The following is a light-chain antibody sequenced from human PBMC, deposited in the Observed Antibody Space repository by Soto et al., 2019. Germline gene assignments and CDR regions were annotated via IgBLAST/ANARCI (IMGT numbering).Light chain of an antibody. Sequence: EIVLTQSPATLSLSPGEKATLSCRDSQNVSSYLAWYQQKPGQAPRLLIYDASNRATGIPARFSGSGSGTDFTLTISSLGPEDFAVYYCQQRSNWPPWTVGQGTKVDIK. V-gene: IGKV3-11*01. CDR2: DAS. J-gene: IGKJ1*01. CDR3: QQRSNWPPWT. CDR1: QNVSSY.